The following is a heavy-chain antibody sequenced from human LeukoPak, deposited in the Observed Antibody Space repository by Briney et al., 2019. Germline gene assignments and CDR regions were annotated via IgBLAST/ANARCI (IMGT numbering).Heavy chain of an antibody. J-gene: IGHJ4*02. Sequence: GGSLRLSCAASGFTFSSYAMSWVRQAPGKGLEWVSATSGSGGSTDYADSVKGRFTISRDNSKNTLYLQMNSLRAEDKAVYYCAKSSAPTSRRPFDYWGQGTLVTVSS. CDR1: GFTFSSYA. V-gene: IGHV3-23*01. CDR3: AKSSAPTSRRPFDY. CDR2: TSGSGGST. D-gene: IGHD2-2*01.